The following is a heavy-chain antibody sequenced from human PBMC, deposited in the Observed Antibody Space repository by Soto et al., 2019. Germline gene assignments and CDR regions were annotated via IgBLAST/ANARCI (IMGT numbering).Heavy chain of an antibody. CDR2: IIPILGIA. V-gene: IGHV1-69*02. J-gene: IGHJ6*03. CDR3: ARGVVVPAAIRPRYYYMEV. CDR1: GGTFSSYT. D-gene: IGHD2-2*01. Sequence: GASVKVSCKASGGTFSSYTISWVRQAPGQGLEWMGRIIPILGIANYAQKFQGRVTITADKSTSTAYMELSSLRSEDTAVYYCARGVVVPAAIRPRYYYMEVWGKGTTVTVSS.